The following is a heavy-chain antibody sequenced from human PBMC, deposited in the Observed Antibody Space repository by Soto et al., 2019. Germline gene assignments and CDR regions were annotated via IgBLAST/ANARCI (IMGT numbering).Heavy chain of an antibody. D-gene: IGHD4-17*01. J-gene: IGHJ4*02. CDR2: ISYDGSNK. V-gene: IGHV3-30*18. Sequence: QVQLVESGGGVVQPGRSLRLSCAASGFTFSSYGMHWVRQAPGKGLEWVAVISYDGSNKYYADSVKGRFTISRDNSKNTLYLQMNSLRAEDTAVYYCAKFWSPPTTVTELGDYWGQGTLVTVSS. CDR3: AKFWSPPTTVTELGDY. CDR1: GFTFSSYG.